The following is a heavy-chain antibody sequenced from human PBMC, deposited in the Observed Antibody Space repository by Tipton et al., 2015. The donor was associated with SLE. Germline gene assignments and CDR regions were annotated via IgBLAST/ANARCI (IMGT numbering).Heavy chain of an antibody. J-gene: IGHJ3*02. CDR2: IYYSGST. Sequence: TLSLTCNVSGGSISSGGYYWSWIRQHPGKGLEWIGYIYYSGSTYDNPSFKSRVTISVDTSKNQFSLRLSSVTAADTAVYYCARDYYGSGFDAFDIWGQGTMVTVSS. D-gene: IGHD3-10*01. V-gene: IGHV4-31*03. CDR3: ARDYYGSGFDAFDI. CDR1: GGSISSGGYY.